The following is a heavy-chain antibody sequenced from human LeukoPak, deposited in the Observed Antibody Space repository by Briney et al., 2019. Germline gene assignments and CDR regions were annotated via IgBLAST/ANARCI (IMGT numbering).Heavy chain of an antibody. Sequence: ASVTVSCKASGYSFTNYDINWVRQATGQGLEWMGWMNPNSGNTAYAQKFQGRVTMTRNTSISTAYMELSRLKYEDTAVYFCARADYDTSASTRKQIDYWGQGTLVTVSS. CDR1: GYSFTNYD. CDR3: ARADYDTSASTRKQIDY. J-gene: IGHJ4*02. V-gene: IGHV1-8*01. CDR2: MNPNSGNT. D-gene: IGHD3-22*01.